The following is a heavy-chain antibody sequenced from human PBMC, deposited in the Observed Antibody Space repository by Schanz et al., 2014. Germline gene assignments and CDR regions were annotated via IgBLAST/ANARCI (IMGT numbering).Heavy chain of an antibody. V-gene: IGHV1-46*01. CDR3: VTEKRMESGTWAKAFDI. Sequence: QVQLVQSGGEVKKPGASVKVSCKASGYTFTSYYIHWVRQAPGQGLEWMGKINPSSGTTRIAQKFRGRVTMTRDTSTSTVYMELSSLRSDDTAMYYCVTEKRMESGTWAKAFDIWGQGTWVNGSS. D-gene: IGHD3-3*01. CDR2: INPSSGTT. CDR1: GYTFTSYY. J-gene: IGHJ3*02.